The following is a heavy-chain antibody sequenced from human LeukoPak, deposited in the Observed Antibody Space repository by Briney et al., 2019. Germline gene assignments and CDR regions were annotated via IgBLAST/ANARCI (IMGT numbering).Heavy chain of an antibody. J-gene: IGHJ4*02. D-gene: IGHD2-2*01. CDR1: GFPFKTYS. CDR3: AREGSAADDFDY. Sequence: GSLGLSRAASGFPFKTYSMNWVRPGPGEGLELVSYISTSSGTMYYADSVKGRFTISRDNAQNSLYLQMNSLTAEDTAVYYCAREGSAADDFDYWGQGTLVTVSS. V-gene: IGHV3-48*04. CDR2: ISTSSGTM.